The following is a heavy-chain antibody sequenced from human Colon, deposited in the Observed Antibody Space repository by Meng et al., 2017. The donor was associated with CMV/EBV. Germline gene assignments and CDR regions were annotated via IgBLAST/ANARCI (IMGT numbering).Heavy chain of an antibody. CDR3: ARGSRRYCSSTSCYSWFDP. J-gene: IGHJ5*02. V-gene: IGHV4-34*01. D-gene: IGHD2-2*02. CDR2: INHSGST. Sequence: SFSGYYWSWIRQPPGKGLEWIGEINHSGSTNYNPSLKSRVTISVDTSKSQFSLKLSSVTAADTAVYYCARGSRRYCSSTSCYSWFDPWGQGTLVTVSS. CDR1: SFSGYY.